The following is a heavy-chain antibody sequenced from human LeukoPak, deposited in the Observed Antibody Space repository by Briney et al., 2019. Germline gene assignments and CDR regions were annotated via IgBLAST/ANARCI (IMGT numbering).Heavy chain of an antibody. V-gene: IGHV4-30-2*01. J-gene: IGHJ4*02. CDR3: AREGGYCGGDCYSDY. CDR2: IYHSGST. Sequence: SQTLSLTCAVSGGSISSGGYSWSWIRQPPGKGLEWIGYIYHSGSTYYNPSLKSRVTISVDRSKNQFSLKLSSVTAADTAVYYCAREGGYCGGDCYSDYWGQGTLVTVSS. D-gene: IGHD2-21*02. CDR1: GGSISSGGYS.